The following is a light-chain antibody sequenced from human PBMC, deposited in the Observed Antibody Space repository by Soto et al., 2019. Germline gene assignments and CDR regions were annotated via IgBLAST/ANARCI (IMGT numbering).Light chain of an antibody. V-gene: IGKV3-20*01. CDR1: QSVSSSY. Sequence: EIVLTQSPGTLSLSPGERATLSCRASQSVSSSYLAWYQQKPGQAPRLLIYGASSRATGIPDRFSGSGSGTDFTLTISRLEPEDVAVYYYQQYVSSPWTFGQGTKVESK. CDR3: QQYVSSPWT. CDR2: GAS. J-gene: IGKJ1*01.